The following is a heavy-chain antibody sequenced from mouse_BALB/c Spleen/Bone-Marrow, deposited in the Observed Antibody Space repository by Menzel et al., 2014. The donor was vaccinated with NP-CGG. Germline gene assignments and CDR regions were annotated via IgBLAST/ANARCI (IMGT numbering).Heavy chain of an antibody. CDR1: GFSLTSFG. D-gene: IGHD2-10*02. Sequence: VKLVESGPGLVAPSQSLSITCTVSGFSLTSFGVHWVRQPPGKGLEWLGVIWAGGSTNYNSALVSRLSISKDNSKSQVFLKMNSLQTDDTAMYYCARYGNYEDAMDYWGQGTSVTVSS. V-gene: IGHV2-9*02. J-gene: IGHJ4*01. CDR3: ARYGNYEDAMDY. CDR2: IWAGGST.